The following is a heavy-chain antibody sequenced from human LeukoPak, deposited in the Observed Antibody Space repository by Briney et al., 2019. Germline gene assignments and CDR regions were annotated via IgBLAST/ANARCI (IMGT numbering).Heavy chain of an antibody. Sequence: PSETLSLTCTVSGGSMNNYYWSWIRQAPGEGLEWIGYISDSGSTNYNPSLRSRVTISVDTSKNQFSLKLSSVTAADTALYYCARYDYGDCWFDPWGQGTLVTVSS. D-gene: IGHD4-17*01. J-gene: IGHJ5*02. V-gene: IGHV4-59*01. CDR2: ISDSGST. CDR3: ARYDYGDCWFDP. CDR1: GGSMNNYY.